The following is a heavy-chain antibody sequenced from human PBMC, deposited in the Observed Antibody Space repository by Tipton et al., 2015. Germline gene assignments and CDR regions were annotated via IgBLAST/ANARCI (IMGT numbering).Heavy chain of an antibody. CDR1: GFSFSNYA. D-gene: IGHD3-16*01. CDR2: IWNDGSKE. J-gene: IGHJ4*02. Sequence: SLRLSCAASGFSFSNYAMSWVRQAPGKGLEWVADIWNDGSKEYYADSVKGRFTISRDNSNNKAFLQMNSLRVEDTAVYYCARDTWGSYSERRLDYWGQGTLVTVSS. V-gene: IGHV3-33*08. CDR3: ARDTWGSYSERRLDY.